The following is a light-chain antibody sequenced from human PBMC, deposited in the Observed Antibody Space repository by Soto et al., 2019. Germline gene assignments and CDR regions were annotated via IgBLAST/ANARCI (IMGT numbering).Light chain of an antibody. J-gene: IGKJ1*01. CDR3: QKYNGT. CDR1: QGISNY. V-gene: IGKV1-27*01. CDR2: AAS. Sequence: QMSHHPTSPPAFVGERVTHTCRASQGISNYLAWYQQKPGKVPKLLIYAASTLQSGVPSRFSGSGSGTDFTLTISSLQPEDVATYYCQKYNGTFGQGTKVDIK.